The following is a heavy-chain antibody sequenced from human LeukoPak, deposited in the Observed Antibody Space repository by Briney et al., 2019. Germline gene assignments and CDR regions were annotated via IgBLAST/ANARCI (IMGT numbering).Heavy chain of an antibody. CDR1: VYTFTGYY. D-gene: IGHD4-17*01. CDR3: ARDLLDYGDGFDY. J-gene: IGHJ4*02. CDR2: INPNSGGT. V-gene: IGHV1-2*02. Sequence: ASVTVSFKCSVYTFTGYYMHWVRQPPGQGLEWMGCINPNSGGTNYAQKFQGRVTMTRDTSISTAYMELSRLRSDDTDVYYCARDLLDYGDGFDYWGQGTLVTVSS.